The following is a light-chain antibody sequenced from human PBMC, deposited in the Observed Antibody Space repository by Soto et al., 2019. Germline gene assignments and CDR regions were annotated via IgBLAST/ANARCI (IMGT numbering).Light chain of an antibody. CDR1: QGLGNY. V-gene: IGKV1-27*01. CDR3: LTYNGPPLS. CDR2: SAS. J-gene: IGKJ4*01. Sequence: EMQLTQAAASLSASVGDRVTITCRASQGLGNYLAWYQQKPGKAPKLLIYSASSLQSGVPSRFSGSGSGTDFTLTISGLQPEDVATYYCLTYNGPPLSLGGGTKVDXK.